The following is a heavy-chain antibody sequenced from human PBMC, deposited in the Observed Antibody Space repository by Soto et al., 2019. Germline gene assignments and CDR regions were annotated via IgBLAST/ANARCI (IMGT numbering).Heavy chain of an antibody. CDR1: GDSVSDFY. D-gene: IGHD6-13*01. CDR2: MFPGGSS. Sequence: QVQLQESGPGLVKPSETLSLTCSGSGDSVSDFYWGWVRQPAGKGLEWIGRMFPGGSSNYNPSLQSRVPMSIDTSKTQFSLRLTSVTAADTAVYYCVRDSPIAAGWADVWGRGTKVTVSS. V-gene: IGHV4-4*07. J-gene: IGHJ6*02. CDR3: VRDSPIAAGWADV.